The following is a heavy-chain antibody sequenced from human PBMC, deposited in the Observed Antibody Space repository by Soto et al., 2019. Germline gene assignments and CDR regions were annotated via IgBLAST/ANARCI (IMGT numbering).Heavy chain of an antibody. CDR1: GFAFSSYA. J-gene: IGHJ4*02. V-gene: IGHV3-23*01. D-gene: IGHD6-19*01. Sequence: PGGSLRLSCAASGFAFSSYAMSWARQAPGKGLEWVSAISGSGGSTYYAESVKGRFTISRDNSKNTLYLQMNSLRAENTAVYYCAKNARPQYYFDYWGQGTLVTVSS. CDR3: AKNARPQYYFDY. CDR2: ISGSGGST.